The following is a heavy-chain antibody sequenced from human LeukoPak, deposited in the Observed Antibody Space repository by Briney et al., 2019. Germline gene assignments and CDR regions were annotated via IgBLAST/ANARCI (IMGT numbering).Heavy chain of an antibody. J-gene: IGHJ4*02. CDR3: AREEDGDYANFDY. Sequence: QPGGSLRLSCAASGFTFSSYGMHWVRQAPGKGLEGVAVIWYDGTNKYYADSVKGRFTISRDDSKNTLYLQMNSLRAEDTAVYYCAREEDGDYANFDYWGQGTLVTVSS. CDR1: GFTFSSYG. D-gene: IGHD4-17*01. V-gene: IGHV3-33*01. CDR2: IWYDGTNK.